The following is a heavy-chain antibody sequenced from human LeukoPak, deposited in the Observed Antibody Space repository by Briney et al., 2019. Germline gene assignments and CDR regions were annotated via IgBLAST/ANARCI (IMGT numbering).Heavy chain of an antibody. J-gene: IGHJ4*02. CDR1: GGSFSGYY. D-gene: IGHD6-13*01. CDR2: INHSGST. Sequence: SETLSLTCAVYGGSFSGYYRSWIRQPPGKGLEWIGEINHSGSTNYNPSLKSRVTISVDTSKNQFSLKLSSVTAADTAVYYCARGLALYYFDYWGQGTLVTVSS. CDR3: ARGLALYYFDY. V-gene: IGHV4-34*01.